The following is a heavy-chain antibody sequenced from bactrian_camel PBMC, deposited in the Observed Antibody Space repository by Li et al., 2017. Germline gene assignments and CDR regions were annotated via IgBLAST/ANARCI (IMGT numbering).Heavy chain of an antibody. CDR2: ICRRSGNT. V-gene: IGHV3-3*01. J-gene: IGHJ3*01. CDR3: AKGTGTDFVWT. D-gene: IGHD5*01. CDR1: GYIDSRDY. Sequence: HVQLVESGGGSVQAGGSLRLSCVLSGYIDSRDYMGWFRQAPGKEREKVATICRRSGNTYYVDSVKGRFSISQDIAKNTAYLDLKSLTTEDTATYYCAKGTGTDFVWTHRGQGTQVTVS.